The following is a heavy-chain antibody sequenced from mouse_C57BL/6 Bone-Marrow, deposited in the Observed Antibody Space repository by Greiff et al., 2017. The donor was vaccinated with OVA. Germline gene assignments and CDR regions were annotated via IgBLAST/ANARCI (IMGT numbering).Heavy chain of an antibody. CDR3: ARDPGGFDY. CDR2: ISSGSSTI. V-gene: IGHV5-17*01. CDR1: VFTFSDYG. Sequence: DVMLVESGGCLVKPGGSLKLSCAASVFTFSDYGMHWVRQAPEKGLEWVAYISSGSSTIYYADTVKGRFTISRDNAKNTLFLQMTSLRSEDTAMYYCARDPGGFDYWGQGTTLTVSS. J-gene: IGHJ2*01.